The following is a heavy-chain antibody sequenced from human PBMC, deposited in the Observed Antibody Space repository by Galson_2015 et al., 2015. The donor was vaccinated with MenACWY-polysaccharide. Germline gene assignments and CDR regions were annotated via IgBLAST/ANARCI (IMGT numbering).Heavy chain of an antibody. J-gene: IGHJ4*02. D-gene: IGHD2-21*01. CDR2: MNPNSGNT. CDR3: ARIIARKYTFADS. Sequence: SVKVSCKASGYKFNSCDINWVRQATGQGLEWMGWMNPNSGNTGYAQKFQGRVTMTSNSAMTTAYMELSSLRSEDTAVYYCARIIARKYTFADSWGQGTLVTVSS. V-gene: IGHV1-8*01. CDR1: GYKFNSCD.